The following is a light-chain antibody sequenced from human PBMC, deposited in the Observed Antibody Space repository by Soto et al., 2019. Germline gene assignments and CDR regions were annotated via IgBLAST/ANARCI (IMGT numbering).Light chain of an antibody. CDR2: GAS. Sequence: IVLTQSPGTLSLSPWDRATLSCRASHSMSNSNLAWYQHKPGQAPRLLIYGASNRATGIPDRFSGSGSGTDFTLTISRLEPEDFAVYYCQQYNNWPPWTFGQGTRWIS. J-gene: IGKJ1*01. CDR3: QQYNNWPPWT. V-gene: IGKV3-20*01. CDR1: HSMSNSN.